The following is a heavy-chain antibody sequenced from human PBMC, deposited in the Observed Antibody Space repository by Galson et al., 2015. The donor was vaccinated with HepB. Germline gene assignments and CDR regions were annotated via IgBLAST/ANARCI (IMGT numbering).Heavy chain of an antibody. V-gene: IGHV1-69*06. CDR2: IIPIFGTA. CDR1: GGTFSSYA. Sequence: SVKVSCKASGGTFSSYAISWVRQAPGQGLEWMGGIIPIFGTANYAQKFQGRVTITADKSTSTAYMELSSLRSEDTAVYYCAVPSRPYGYYYVWFDPWGQGTLVTVSS. J-gene: IGHJ5*02. CDR3: AVPSRPYGYYYVWFDP. D-gene: IGHD3-22*01.